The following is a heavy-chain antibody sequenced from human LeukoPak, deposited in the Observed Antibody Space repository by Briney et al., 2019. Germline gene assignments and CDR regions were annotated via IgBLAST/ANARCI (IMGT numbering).Heavy chain of an antibody. Sequence: GGSLRLSCAASGFTFSSYAMHWVRQAPGKGLEWVAVISYDGSNKYYADSVKGRFTISRDNSKNTLYLQMNSLRAEDTAVYYCARDGGSWMDVWGKGTTVTVSS. CDR1: GFTFSSYA. D-gene: IGHD1-26*01. J-gene: IGHJ6*04. CDR3: ARDGGSWMDV. V-gene: IGHV3-30*04. CDR2: ISYDGSNK.